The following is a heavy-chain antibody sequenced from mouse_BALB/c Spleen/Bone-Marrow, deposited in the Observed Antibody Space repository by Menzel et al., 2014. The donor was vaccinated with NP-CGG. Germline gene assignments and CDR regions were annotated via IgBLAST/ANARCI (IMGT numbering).Heavy chain of an antibody. CDR2: INPDSSTI. D-gene: IGHD1-1*01. CDR3: ARRYGSSYRYWYSDV. J-gene: IGHJ1*01. CDR1: GFDFXRFW. Sequence: EVMLVESGGGLVQPGGSLKVSCAAPGFDFXRFWMSWVRQAPGKGLEWIGEINPDSSTINYTPSLKDKFIISRDSAKNTLYLQMSKVRSEDTALYYCARRYGSSYRYWYSDVWGAGTTVTVSS. V-gene: IGHV4-1*02.